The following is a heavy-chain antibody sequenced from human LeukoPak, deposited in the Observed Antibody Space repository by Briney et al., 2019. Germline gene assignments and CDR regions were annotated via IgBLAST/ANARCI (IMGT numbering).Heavy chain of an antibody. V-gene: IGHV3-23*01. CDR2: ISGGGCST. J-gene: IGHJ4*02. Sequence: GGSLRLSCVASGFTFSSYAMSWVRQAPGKGLEWVSAISGGGCSTYYADSVKGRFTISRDNSKNTLYLQMNSLRAEDTAVYHCAKALVGITTFDYWGQGTLVTVSS. CDR3: AKALVGITTFDY. CDR1: GFTFSSYA. D-gene: IGHD1-26*01.